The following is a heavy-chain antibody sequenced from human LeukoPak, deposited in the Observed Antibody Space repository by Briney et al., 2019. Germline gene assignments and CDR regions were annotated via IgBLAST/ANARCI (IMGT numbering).Heavy chain of an antibody. CDR2: VYVTAST. D-gene: IGHD6-19*01. V-gene: IGHV4-4*07. CDR1: GDSISSYY. J-gene: IGHJ5*02. Sequence: SETLSLTCTVPGDSISSYYWSWIRQPAGKGLELIGRVYVTASTNLNPALQSRVTMSVDTSKNQFSLKLTSVTAADTAVYYCARDRQWLVDHWGQGTLVTVSS. CDR3: ARDRQWLVDH.